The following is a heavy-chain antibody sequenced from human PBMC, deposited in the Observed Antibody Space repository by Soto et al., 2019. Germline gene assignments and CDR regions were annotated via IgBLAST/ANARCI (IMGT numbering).Heavy chain of an antibody. V-gene: IGHV1-2*04. D-gene: IGHD2-2*01. CDR1: GYTFTGYY. CDR3: ARGDCSSTSCYWGSLYYYGMDV. Sequence: ASVKVSCKASGYTFTGYYMHWVRQAPGQGLEWMGWINPNSGGTNYAQKFQGWVTMTRDTSISTAYMELSRLRSDDTAVYYCARGDCSSTSCYWGSLYYYGMDVWGQGTTVTVSS. CDR2: INPNSGGT. J-gene: IGHJ6*02.